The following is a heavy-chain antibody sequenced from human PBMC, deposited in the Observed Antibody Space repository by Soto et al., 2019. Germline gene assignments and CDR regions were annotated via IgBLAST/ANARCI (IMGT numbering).Heavy chain of an antibody. CDR1: GYTFTSYD. CDR2: INPSAGNT. CDR3: ARGDTWQYENCFVP. J-gene: IGHJ5*02. V-gene: IGHV1-46*03. Sequence: QVQLVQSGAEVKKPGASVKVSCKASGYTFTSYDFHWVRQAPVQGLEWVGKINPSAGNTRDAQRFQGRVAMTRDASTSTVYMELSSLNSDDTAVYYCARGDTWQYENCFVPWGKGTLVTVSS. D-gene: IGHD2-2*02.